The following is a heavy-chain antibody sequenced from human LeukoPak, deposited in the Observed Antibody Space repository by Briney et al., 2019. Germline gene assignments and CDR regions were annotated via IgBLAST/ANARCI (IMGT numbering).Heavy chain of an antibody. CDR2: IIPIFGTA. D-gene: IGHD6-13*01. J-gene: IGHJ4*02. CDR3: ASGEYSSSCNY. CDR1: GGTFSSYA. Sequence: SVKVSCKASGGTFSSYAISWVRQAPGQGLEWMGRIIPIFGTANYAQKFQGRVTITTDESTSTAYMELSSLRSEDTAAYYCASGEYSSSCNYWGQGTLVTVSS. V-gene: IGHV1-69*05.